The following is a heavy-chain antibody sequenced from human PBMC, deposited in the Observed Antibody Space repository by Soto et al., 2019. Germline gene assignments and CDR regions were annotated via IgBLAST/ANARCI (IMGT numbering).Heavy chain of an antibody. D-gene: IGHD6-13*01. CDR3: AKDYCSSWSDSLPLYYFDY. CDR2: ISYDGSNK. J-gene: IGHJ4*02. CDR1: GFTFSSYG. Sequence: QVQLVESGGGVVQPGRSLRLSCAASGFTFSSYGMHWVRQAPGKGLEWVAVISYDGSNKYYADSVKGRFTISRDNSKNTLYLQMNSLRAEDTAVYYCAKDYCSSWSDSLPLYYFDYWGQGTLVTVSS. V-gene: IGHV3-30*18.